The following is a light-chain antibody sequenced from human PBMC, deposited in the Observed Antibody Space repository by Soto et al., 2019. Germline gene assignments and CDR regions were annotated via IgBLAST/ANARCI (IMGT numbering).Light chain of an antibody. J-gene: IGKJ1*01. CDR3: LQYKAYST. CDR2: DVS. CDR1: QSVSSW. V-gene: IGKV1-5*01. Sequence: DIQMTQSPSTLSASVGDRVTLTCRASQSVSSWLAWYQQKPGKAPKPLIYDVSSLKSGVPSRFSGSGSGTEFALTISSLQPDDFATYFCLQYKAYSTFGQGTKVDIK.